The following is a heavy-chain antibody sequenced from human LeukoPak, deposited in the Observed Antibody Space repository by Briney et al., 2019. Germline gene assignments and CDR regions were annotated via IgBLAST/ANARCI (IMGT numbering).Heavy chain of an antibody. J-gene: IGHJ4*02. Sequence: APVKVSCKASGYTFTGYCMHWVRQAPGQGLEWMGWINPNSGGTNYAQKFQGRVTMTRDTSISTAYMELSRLRSDDTAVYYCARDGGYCSSTSCYTGLDYWGQGTLVTVSS. CDR2: INPNSGGT. D-gene: IGHD2-2*02. V-gene: IGHV1-2*02. CDR3: ARDGGYCSSTSCYTGLDY. CDR1: GYTFTGYC.